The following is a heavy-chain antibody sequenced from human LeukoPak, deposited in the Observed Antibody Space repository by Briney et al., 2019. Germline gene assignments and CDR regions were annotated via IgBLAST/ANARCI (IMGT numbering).Heavy chain of an antibody. CDR1: GGSISSYY. CDR3: ARGRFGELFDY. Sequence: PSETLSLTCTVSGGSISSYYWSWIRQPPGKGLEWIGYIYYSGSTNYNPSLKSRVTISVDTSKNQFSLKLSSVTAADMAVYYCARGRFGELFDYWGQGTLVTVSS. CDR2: IYYSGST. J-gene: IGHJ4*02. D-gene: IGHD3-10*01. V-gene: IGHV4-59*01.